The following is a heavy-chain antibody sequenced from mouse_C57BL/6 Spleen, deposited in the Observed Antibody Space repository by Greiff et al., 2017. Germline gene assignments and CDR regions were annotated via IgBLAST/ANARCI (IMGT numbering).Heavy chain of an antibody. CDR2: IDPSDSET. D-gene: IGHD1-1*01. CDR1: GYTFTSYW. V-gene: IGHV1-52*01. J-gene: IGHJ4*01. Sequence: QVHVKQPGAELVRPGSSVKLSCKASGYTFTSYWMHWVKQRPIQGLEWIGNIDPSDSETHYNQKFKDKATLAVDKSSSTAYMQLSSLTSEDSAVYYCASSYYYGSSYAMDYWGQGTSVTVSS. CDR3: ASSYYYGSSYAMDY.